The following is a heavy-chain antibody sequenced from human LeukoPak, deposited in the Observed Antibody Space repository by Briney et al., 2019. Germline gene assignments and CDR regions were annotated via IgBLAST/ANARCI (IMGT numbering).Heavy chain of an antibody. D-gene: IGHD6-6*01. Sequence: PSETLSLTCTVSGGSISSGGYYWSWIRQHPGKGLEWIGYIYYSGSTYYNPSLKSRVTISVDTSKNQFSLKLSSVTAADTAVYYCARELGIAARRGYYYYYYGMDVWGQGTTVTVSS. J-gene: IGHJ6*02. CDR1: GGSISSGGYY. CDR3: ARELGIAARRGYYYYYYGMDV. CDR2: IYYSGST. V-gene: IGHV4-31*03.